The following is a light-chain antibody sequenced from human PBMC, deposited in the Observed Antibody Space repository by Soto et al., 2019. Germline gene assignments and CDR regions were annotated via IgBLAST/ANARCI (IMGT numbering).Light chain of an antibody. Sequence: QSVLTQPASVSGSLGQSITISCTGTTRDIAGYNYISWYQQLPGKAPKLMIYQVTIRPSGISNRFSGSKSGNTASLTISGLQAEDEADYYCVSFTSSTTYVFGSGTMVTVL. V-gene: IGLV2-14*01. CDR3: VSFTSSTTYV. CDR2: QVT. J-gene: IGLJ1*01. CDR1: TRDIAGYNY.